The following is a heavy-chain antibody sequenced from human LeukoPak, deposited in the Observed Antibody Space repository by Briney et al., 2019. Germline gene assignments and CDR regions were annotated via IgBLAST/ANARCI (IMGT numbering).Heavy chain of an antibody. J-gene: IGHJ6*02. CDR2: INTDGPSP. CDR1: AFNFSSLL. Sequence: GSLRLSCSASAFNFSSLLIYWVRPAPGEGLVLVSRINTDGPSPTYAGSVKGRFTISRDKAKKTLYLQMNSLRAEDTAVYYCAREGSSYSMDVWGQGTTVTVSS. V-gene: IGHV3-74*01. CDR3: AREGSSYSMDV.